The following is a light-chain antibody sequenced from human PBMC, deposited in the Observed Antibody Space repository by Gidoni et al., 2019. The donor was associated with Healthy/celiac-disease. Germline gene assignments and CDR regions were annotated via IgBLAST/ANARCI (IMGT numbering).Light chain of an antibody. CDR2: DAS. V-gene: IGKV1-33*01. Sequence: DIQMTQAPSSLSASVGDRVTLTCQASHDISNYLTWYQQKPGKAPKLLIYDASNLETGVPSRFSGSGSVTDFTFTISSLQPEDIATYYCQQLDTLPHTFGQGTKLEIK. J-gene: IGKJ2*01. CDR1: HDISNY. CDR3: QQLDTLPHT.